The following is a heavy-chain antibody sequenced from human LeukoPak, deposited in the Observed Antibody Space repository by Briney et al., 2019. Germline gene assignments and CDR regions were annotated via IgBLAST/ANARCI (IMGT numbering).Heavy chain of an antibody. CDR3: ARILEKYCSSTSCSAYNYYYMDV. D-gene: IGHD2-2*01. Sequence: SETLSLTCTVSGGSISSSSYYWGWIRQPPGKGLEWIGSIYYSGSTYYNPSLKSRVTISVDTSKNQFSLKLSSVTAADTAVYYCARILEKYCSSTSCSAYNYYYMDVWGKGTTVTVSS. J-gene: IGHJ6*03. CDR2: IYYSGST. CDR1: GGSISSSSYY. V-gene: IGHV4-39*01.